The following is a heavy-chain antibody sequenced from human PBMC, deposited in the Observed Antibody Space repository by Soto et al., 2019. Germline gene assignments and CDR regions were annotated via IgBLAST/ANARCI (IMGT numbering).Heavy chain of an antibody. D-gene: IGHD2-15*01. Sequence: VQLVESGGGLVQPGGSLRLSCAASGFTFSSYDMHWVRQATGKGLEWVSAIGTAGDTYYPGSVKGRFTISRENAKNSLYLQMNSLRAGDTAVYYCARGGNCSGGSCYGDGMDVWGQGTTVTVSS. CDR2: IGTAGDT. J-gene: IGHJ6*02. CDR1: GFTFSSYD. V-gene: IGHV3-13*01. CDR3: ARGGNCSGGSCYGDGMDV.